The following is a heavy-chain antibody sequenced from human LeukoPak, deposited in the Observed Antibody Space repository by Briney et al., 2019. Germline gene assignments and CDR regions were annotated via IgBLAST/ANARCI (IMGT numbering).Heavy chain of an antibody. D-gene: IGHD4-17*01. Sequence: QPGGSLRLSCAASGFTFDDYAMPWVRPAPGKGLEWVSLISWDGGSTYYADSVKGRFTISRDNSKNSLYLQMNSLRAEDTALYYCAKGTPGESYGDYIDYWGQGTLVTVSS. V-gene: IGHV3-43D*03. CDR2: ISWDGGST. CDR3: AKGTPGESYGDYIDY. J-gene: IGHJ4*02. CDR1: GFTFDDYA.